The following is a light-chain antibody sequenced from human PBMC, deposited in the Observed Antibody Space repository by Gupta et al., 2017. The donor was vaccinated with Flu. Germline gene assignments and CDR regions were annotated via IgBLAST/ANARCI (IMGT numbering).Light chain of an antibody. J-gene: IGKJ4*01. CDR3: QQENSYPLT. Sequence: PSTLSASVGDRVTTTCRASQSISSWLAWYQQKPGKAPKLLIYKASSLESGVPSRFSGSGSGTEYTLTISSLQPDDFATYYCQQENSYPLTFGRGTKVEIE. CDR2: KAS. V-gene: IGKV1-5*03. CDR1: QSISSW.